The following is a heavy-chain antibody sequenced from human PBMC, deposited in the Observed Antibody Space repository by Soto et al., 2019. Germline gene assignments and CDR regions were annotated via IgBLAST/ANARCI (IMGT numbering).Heavy chain of an antibody. CDR3: ASHLVMAGTRGFDH. D-gene: IGHD6-19*01. CDR1: SGSIFSSNW. Sequence: QVQLQESGPGLVKPSGTLSLTCAVSSGSIFSSNWWSWVRQPPGKGLEWIGETRNSGGANYKPPLQSRVTISVDRSKNHFFLELRSVTASATAVYYCASHLVMAGTRGFDHWGLGTLVTVSS. CDR2: TRNSGGA. J-gene: IGHJ4*02. V-gene: IGHV4-4*02.